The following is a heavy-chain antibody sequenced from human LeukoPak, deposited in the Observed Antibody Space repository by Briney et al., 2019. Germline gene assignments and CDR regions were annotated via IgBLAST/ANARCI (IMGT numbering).Heavy chain of an antibody. CDR1: GGSFSGYY. CDR3: ARGGGVLTGYLDY. D-gene: IGHD3-9*01. CDR2: INHSGST. V-gene: IGHV4-34*01. J-gene: IGHJ4*02. Sequence: SETLSLICAVYGGSFSGYYWSWIRQPPGKGLEGIGEINHSGSTNYNPSLKSRVTISVDTSKNQFSLKLSSVTAADTAVYYCARGGGVLTGYLDYWGQGTLVTVSS.